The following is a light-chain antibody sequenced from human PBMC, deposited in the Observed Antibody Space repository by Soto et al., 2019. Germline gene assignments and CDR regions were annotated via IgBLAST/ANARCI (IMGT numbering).Light chain of an antibody. CDR1: QSVTSSY. V-gene: IGKV3-20*01. Sequence: EIVLTQSPGTLSLSPGERATLSCRASQSVTSSYLAWYQQKPGQASRLLIYGASSRATGIPDRFSGSGSGTDFSLTISRLEPEDFAVYYCQQYGSSLYTFGQGIMLEIK. CDR3: QQYGSSLYT. CDR2: GAS. J-gene: IGKJ2*01.